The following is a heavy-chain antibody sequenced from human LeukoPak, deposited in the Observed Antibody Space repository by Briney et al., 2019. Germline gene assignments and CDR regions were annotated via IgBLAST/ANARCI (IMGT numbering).Heavy chain of an antibody. CDR2: IYYSGST. Sequence: PSETLSLTCTVSGGSISSYYWSWIRQPPGKGLEWIGYIYYSGSTNYYPSLKSRVTISVDTSKNQFSLKLSSVTAADTAVYYCARGAYPSGYYMDVWGKGTTVTVSS. CDR1: GGSISSYY. J-gene: IGHJ6*03. CDR3: ARGAYPSGYYMDV. V-gene: IGHV4-59*01.